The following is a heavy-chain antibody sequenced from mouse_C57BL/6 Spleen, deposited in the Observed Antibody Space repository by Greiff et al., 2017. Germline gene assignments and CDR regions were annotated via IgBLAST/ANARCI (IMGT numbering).Heavy chain of an antibody. D-gene: IGHD2-4*01. J-gene: IGHJ4*01. V-gene: IGHV1-80*01. Sequence: QVQLQQSGAELVKPGASVKISCKASGYAFSSYWMNWVKQRPGKGLEWIGQIYPGDGDTNYNGKFKGKATLTADKSSSTAYMQLSSLTSEDSAVYFCARSDDYVAMDYWGQGTSVTVSS. CDR3: ARSDDYVAMDY. CDR1: GYAFSSYW. CDR2: IYPGDGDT.